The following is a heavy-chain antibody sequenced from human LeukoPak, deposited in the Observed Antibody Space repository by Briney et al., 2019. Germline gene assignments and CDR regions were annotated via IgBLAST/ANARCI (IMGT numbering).Heavy chain of an antibody. Sequence: ASVKVSCKVSGYTLTDLSIHWVRQAPGKGLEWMGVFDPGDGETIYAQKFQGRVTMTEDTSTETAYMELSSLRSEDTAVYYCATIAAYNWNSGYWFDPWGQGTLVTVSS. V-gene: IGHV1-24*01. J-gene: IGHJ5*02. CDR2: FDPGDGET. D-gene: IGHD1/OR15-1a*01. CDR1: GYTLTDLS. CDR3: ATIAAYNWNSGYWFDP.